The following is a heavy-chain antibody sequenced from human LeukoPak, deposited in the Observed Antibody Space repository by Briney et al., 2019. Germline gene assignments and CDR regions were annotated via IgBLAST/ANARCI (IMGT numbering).Heavy chain of an antibody. CDR3: ARGAWRWEMATTQFDY. V-gene: IGHV3-30*03. CDR2: ISYDGSNK. CDR1: GFTFSNYW. Sequence: GGSLRLSCAASGFTFSNYWMTWVRQAPGKGLEWVAVISYDGSNKYYADSVKGRFTISRDNSKNTLYLQMNSLRAEDTAVYYCARGAWRWEMATTQFDYWGQGTLVTVSS. D-gene: IGHD5-24*01. J-gene: IGHJ4*02.